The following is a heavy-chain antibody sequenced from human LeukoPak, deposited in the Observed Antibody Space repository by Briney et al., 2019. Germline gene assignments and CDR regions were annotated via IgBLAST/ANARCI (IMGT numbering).Heavy chain of an antibody. J-gene: IGHJ4*02. CDR3: AKAGWDAYSKGYFDY. V-gene: IGHV3-23*01. Sequence: YPGGSLRLSCAASGFTFSSYAMIWVRQAPGKGLEWVSGISGSGGSTYYADSVKGRFSISRDSAKNTLYLQMNSLRAEDTAVYYCAKAGWDAYSKGYFDYWGQGTLVTVSS. CDR2: ISGSGGST. CDR1: GFTFSSYA. D-gene: IGHD4-11*01.